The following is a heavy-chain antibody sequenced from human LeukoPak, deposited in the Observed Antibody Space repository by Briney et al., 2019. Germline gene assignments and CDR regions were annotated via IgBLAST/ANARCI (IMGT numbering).Heavy chain of an antibody. J-gene: IGHJ4*02. CDR3: ARGKFWWFDY. CDR2: INHSGST. CDR1: GGSFSGYY. Sequence: SETLSLTCAVYGGSFSGYYWSWIRQPPGKGLEWIGEINHSGSTNYNPSLKSRVTISVDTSKNQFSLNLSSVTAADTAVYYRARGKFWWFDYWGQGTLVTVSS. D-gene: IGHD2-8*02. V-gene: IGHV4-34*01.